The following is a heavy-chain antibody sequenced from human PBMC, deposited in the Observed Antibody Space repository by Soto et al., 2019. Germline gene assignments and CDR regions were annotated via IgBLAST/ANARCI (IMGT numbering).Heavy chain of an antibody. CDR1: GFTFSDYY. V-gene: IGHV3-11*01. D-gene: IGHD2-2*01. CDR3: ASEENERYCSSTSCHHGGYYYMDV. CDR2: ISSSGSTI. Sequence: GGSLRLSCAASGFTFSDYYMSWIRQAPGKGLEWVSYISSSGSTIYYADSVKGRFTISRDNAKNSLYLQMNSLRAEDTAVYYCASEENERYCSSTSCHHGGYYYMDVWGKGTTVTVSS. J-gene: IGHJ6*03.